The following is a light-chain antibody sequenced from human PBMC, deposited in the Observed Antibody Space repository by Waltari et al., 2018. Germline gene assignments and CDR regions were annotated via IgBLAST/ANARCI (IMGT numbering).Light chain of an antibody. CDR3: CSFTTSSTWV. CDR2: DVT. CDR1: TSDLGGYNY. Sequence: QSALTQLASVSGSLGQSITMSCTGTTSDLGGYNYVSWYQQHPGKAPKLILYDVTSRPPGVSNRFSGSKSGNTASLTISGLQAEDEADYYCCSFTTSSTWVFGGGTKLTVL. J-gene: IGLJ3*02. V-gene: IGLV2-14*03.